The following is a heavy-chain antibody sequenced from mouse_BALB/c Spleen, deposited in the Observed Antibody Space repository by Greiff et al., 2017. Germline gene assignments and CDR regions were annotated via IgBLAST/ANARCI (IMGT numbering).Heavy chain of an antibody. D-gene: IGHD1-1*01. V-gene: IGHV1-7*01. CDR1: GYTFTSYW. Sequence: QVQLQQSGAELAKPGASVKMSCKASGYTFTSYWMHWVKQRPGQGLEWIGYINPSTGYTEYNQKFKDKATLTADKSSSTAYMQLSSLTSEDSAVYYCAKGHGHGSSYGFAYWGQGTLVTVSA. J-gene: IGHJ3*01. CDR2: INPSTGYT. CDR3: AKGHGHGSSYGFAY.